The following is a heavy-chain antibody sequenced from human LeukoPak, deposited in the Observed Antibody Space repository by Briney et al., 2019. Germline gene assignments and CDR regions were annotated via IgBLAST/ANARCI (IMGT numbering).Heavy chain of an antibody. V-gene: IGHV6-1*01. CDR3: ARGRPAYYGMDV. CDR2: TYYKSKWYN. J-gene: IGHJ6*02. CDR1: GDSFSSKSAA. Sequence: SQTLSLTCAISGDSFSSKSAAWNWIRQSPSRGLEWLGRTYYKSKWYNDYAVSVESRITVNPDTSKNQFSLQLNSVTPEDTAVYYCARGRPAYYGMDVWGQGTTVAVSS.